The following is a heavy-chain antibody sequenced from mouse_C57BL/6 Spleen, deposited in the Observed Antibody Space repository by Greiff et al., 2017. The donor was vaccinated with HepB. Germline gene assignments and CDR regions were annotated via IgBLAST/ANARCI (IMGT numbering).Heavy chain of an antibody. J-gene: IGHJ2*01. V-gene: IGHV5-16*01. D-gene: IGHD1-1*01. CDR3: ARTGDYGSSPYFDY. CDR1: GFTFSDYY. CDR2: INYDGSST. Sequence: EVKLVESEGGLVQPGSSMKLSCTASGFTFSDYYMAWVRQVPEKGLEWVANINYDGSSTYYLDSLKSRFIISRDNAKNILYLQMSSLKSEDTATYYCARTGDYGSSPYFDYWGQGTTLTVSS.